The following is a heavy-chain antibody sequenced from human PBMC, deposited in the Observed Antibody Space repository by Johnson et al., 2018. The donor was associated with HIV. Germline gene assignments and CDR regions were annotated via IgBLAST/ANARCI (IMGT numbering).Heavy chain of an antibody. CDR2: IKQDGSEK. J-gene: IGHJ3*01. CDR3: ARKNGRWLQDDAFDV. CDR1: GFTFSSYW. D-gene: IGHD5-24*01. Sequence: VQLVESGGGLVQPGGSLRLSCAASGFTFSSYWMSWVRQAPGKGLEWVANIKQDGSEKYYVDSVKGRFTISRDNAKNSLYLQMNSLRAEDTAVYYCARKNGRWLQDDAFDVWGQGTMVTVSS. V-gene: IGHV3-7*05.